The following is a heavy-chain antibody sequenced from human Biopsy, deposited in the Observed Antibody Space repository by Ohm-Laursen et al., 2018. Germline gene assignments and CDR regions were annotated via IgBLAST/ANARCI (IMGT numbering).Heavy chain of an antibody. D-gene: IGHD3-16*01. Sequence: SDTLSLTWAVYGGSFSGYYWSWIRQPPGKGLEWIGEINHRGSTNYNPSLKSRVTISVDTSKNQFSLRLRSVTAADTAVYYCARAVDYYDPYYYYGLDVWGQGTTVNVSS. CDR2: INHRGST. V-gene: IGHV4-34*01. CDR3: ARAVDYYDPYYYYGLDV. CDR1: GGSFSGYY. J-gene: IGHJ6*02.